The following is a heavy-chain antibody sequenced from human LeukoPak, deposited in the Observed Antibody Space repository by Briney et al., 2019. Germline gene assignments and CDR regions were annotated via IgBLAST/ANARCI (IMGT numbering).Heavy chain of an antibody. Sequence: GGSLRLSCAASGFTFSSNWISWVRQAPGKGLEWVANIKEDGSEKYYVDSVKGRFTISRDNAKNSLYLQMNSLRAEDTAVYYCARDRVTTGYYYSYYYMDVWGKGTTVTVSS. D-gene: IGHD4-11*01. J-gene: IGHJ6*03. CDR3: ARDRVTTGYYYSYYYMDV. V-gene: IGHV3-7*01. CDR1: GFTFSSNW. CDR2: IKEDGSEK.